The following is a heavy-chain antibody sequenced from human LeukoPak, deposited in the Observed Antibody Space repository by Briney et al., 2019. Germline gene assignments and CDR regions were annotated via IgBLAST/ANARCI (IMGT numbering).Heavy chain of an antibody. CDR1: GFTFSNAW. V-gene: IGHV3-15*01. CDR3: TTPLATDLPHRGYSYGYYYYGMDV. D-gene: IGHD5-18*01. J-gene: IGHJ6*02. CDR2: IKSKTDGGTT. Sequence: PGGSLRLSCAASGFTFSNAWMSWVRQAPGKGLEWVGRIKSKTDGGTTDYAAPVKGRFTISRDDSKNTLYLQMNSLKTEDTAVYYCTTPLATDLPHRGYSYGYYYYGMDVWGQGTTVTVSS.